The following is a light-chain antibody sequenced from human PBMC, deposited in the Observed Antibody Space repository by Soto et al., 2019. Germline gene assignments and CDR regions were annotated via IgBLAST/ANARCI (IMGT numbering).Light chain of an antibody. V-gene: IGLV2-14*01. CDR1: SSDVGGYNY. J-gene: IGLJ1*01. Sequence: QSVLTQPASVSGSPGQSITISCTETSSDVGGYNYVSWYQQHPGKAPKLMIYDVSNRPSGVSNRFSGSKSGNTASLTISGLQAEDEADYYCSSYTSSRTLPYVFGTGTKATVL. CDR3: SSYTSSRTLPYV. CDR2: DVS.